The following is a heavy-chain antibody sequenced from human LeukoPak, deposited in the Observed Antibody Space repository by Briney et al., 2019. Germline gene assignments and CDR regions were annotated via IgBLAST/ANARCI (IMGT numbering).Heavy chain of an antibody. CDR2: IIPIFGTA. CDR1: GGTFSSYA. D-gene: IGHD3-10*01. V-gene: IGHV1-69*01. Sequence: SVKVSCKASGGTFSSYAISWVRQAPGQGLEWMGGIIPIFGTANYAQKFQGRVTITADESTSTAYMELSSLRPEDTAVYYCAREHGSGSYYNSDAFDIWGQGTMVTVSS. J-gene: IGHJ3*02. CDR3: AREHGSGSYYNSDAFDI.